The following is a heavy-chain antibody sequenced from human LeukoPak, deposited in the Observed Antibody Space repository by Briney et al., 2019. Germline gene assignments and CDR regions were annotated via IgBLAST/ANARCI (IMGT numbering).Heavy chain of an antibody. Sequence: SETLSLTCAVYGGSFSGYYWGWIRQPPGKGLEWIGEINHRGSTNYNPSLKSRVTISVDTSKNQFSLKLSSVTAADTAVYYCARGPRRITMIVVVKAFDIWGQGTMVTVSS. J-gene: IGHJ3*02. CDR1: GGSFSGYY. CDR3: ARGPRRITMIVVVKAFDI. D-gene: IGHD3-22*01. CDR2: INHRGST. V-gene: IGHV4-34*01.